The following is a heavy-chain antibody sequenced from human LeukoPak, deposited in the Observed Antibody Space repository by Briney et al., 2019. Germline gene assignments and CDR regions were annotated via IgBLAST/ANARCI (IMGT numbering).Heavy chain of an antibody. CDR3: AKWGDYDVLTGYYVSDY. V-gene: IGHV3-23*01. CDR2: ITGIGSGI. D-gene: IGHD3-9*01. J-gene: IGHJ4*02. Sequence: VASLRLSCAASGFTFSNYAMSSVRQAPGKGLEWVSAITGIGSGIYYADSLKSRFTISRDKSKNRLYLQINSLRAEDTTGYYCAKWGDYDVLTGYYVSDYWGEGALVTVSS. CDR1: GFTFSNYA.